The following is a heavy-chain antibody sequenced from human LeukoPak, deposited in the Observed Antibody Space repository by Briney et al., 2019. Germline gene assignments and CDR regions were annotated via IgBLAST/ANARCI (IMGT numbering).Heavy chain of an antibody. J-gene: IGHJ3*01. CDR1: GFTFSVAA. D-gene: IGHD5-24*01. V-gene: IGHV3-23*01. CDR3: AKDIQLST. CDR2: IGASGEST. Sequence: GGPLRLSCAASGFTFSVAAMAWVRQAPGKGLEWVSLIGASGESTYYADSVKGRFTISRDNSKNTLSLQMNNLRVEDTAMYFCAKDIQLSTWGLGTMVTVSS.